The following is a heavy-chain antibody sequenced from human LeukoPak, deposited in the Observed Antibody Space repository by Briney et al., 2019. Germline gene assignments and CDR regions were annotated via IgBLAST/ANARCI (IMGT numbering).Heavy chain of an antibody. CDR2: XXXVGSDE. CDR3: VRDRITMVRGVRNWFDP. Sequence: XHWXXXAXXXGLEWVXXXXXVGSDEHYADSVKGRFTISRDNSRNTLYLQMNSLRVEDTAVYYCVRDRITMVRGVRNWFDPWGQGTLVTVSS. J-gene: IGHJ5*02. V-gene: IGHV3-33*01. D-gene: IGHD3-10*01.